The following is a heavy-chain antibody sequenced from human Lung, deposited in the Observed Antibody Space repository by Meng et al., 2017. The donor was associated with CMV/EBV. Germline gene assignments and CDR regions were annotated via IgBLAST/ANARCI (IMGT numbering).Heavy chain of an antibody. V-gene: IGHV3-21*01. CDR3: ARSWDGMDV. J-gene: IGHJ6*02. CDR1: GFTFSAYA. CDR2: ISTTSTYI. Sequence: SCAASGFTFSAYAMNWVRQAPGKGLEWVTSISTTSTYIYYADSVKGRFTISRDNAQNSVYLQMNSLSAEDTGVYYCARSWDGMDVWGQGPTVTVSS. D-gene: IGHD6-13*01.